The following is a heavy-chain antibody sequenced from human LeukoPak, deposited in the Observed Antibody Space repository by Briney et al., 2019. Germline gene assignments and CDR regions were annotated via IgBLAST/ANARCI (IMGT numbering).Heavy chain of an antibody. CDR1: GYTFTSYG. J-gene: IGHJ4*02. Sequence: AASVKVSCKASGYTFTSYGISWVRQAPGQGLEWMGWISAYNGNTNYAQKFQGRVTITTDESTSTAYMELSSLRSEDTAVYYCAATGGSGSYYSDYWGQGTLVTVSS. CDR2: ISAYNGNT. CDR3: AATGGSGSYYSDY. V-gene: IGHV1-18*01. D-gene: IGHD3-10*01.